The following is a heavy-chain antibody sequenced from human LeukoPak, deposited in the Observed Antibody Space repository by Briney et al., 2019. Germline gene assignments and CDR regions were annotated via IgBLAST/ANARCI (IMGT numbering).Heavy chain of an antibody. D-gene: IGHD3-10*01. CDR3: ARGYYYGSGTHLPGY. CDR2: INHSGST. J-gene: IGHJ4*02. CDR1: GGSFSGYY. Sequence: SETLSLTCAVYGGSFSGYYWSWICQPPGKGLEWIGEINHSGSTNYNPSLKSRVTISVDTSKNQFSLKLSSVTAADTAVYYCARGYYYGSGTHLPGYWGQGTLVTVSS. V-gene: IGHV4-34*01.